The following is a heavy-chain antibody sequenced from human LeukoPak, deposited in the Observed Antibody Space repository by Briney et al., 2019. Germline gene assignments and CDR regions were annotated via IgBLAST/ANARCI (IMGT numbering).Heavy chain of an antibody. D-gene: IGHD5-18*01. Sequence: GGSLRLSCTASGFTFGDYAMSWFRQAPGKGLEWVGFIRSKAYGGTTEYAASVKGRFTISRDDSKSIAYLQMNSLKTEDTAVYYCTRDRVVDTAMALYYYMDVWGKGTTVTVSS. V-gene: IGHV3-49*03. CDR2: IRSKAYGGTT. CDR3: TRDRVVDTAMALYYYMDV. CDR1: GFTFGDYA. J-gene: IGHJ6*03.